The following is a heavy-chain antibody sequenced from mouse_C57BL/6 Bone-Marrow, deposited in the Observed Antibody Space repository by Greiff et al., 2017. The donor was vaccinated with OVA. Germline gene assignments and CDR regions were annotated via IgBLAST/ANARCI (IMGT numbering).Heavy chain of an antibody. CDR3: ARDASYGNSGDYAMDY. CDR1: GFTFSDFY. V-gene: IGHV7-1*01. Sequence: EVQVVESGGGLVQSGRSLRLSCATSGFTFSDFYMEWVRQAPGKGLEWIAASRNKANDYTTEYSASVKGRFIVSRDTSQSILYLQMNDLRAKDTAIYYCARDASYGNSGDYAMDYWGQGTSVTVSS. J-gene: IGHJ4*01. D-gene: IGHD2-1*01. CDR2: SRNKANDYTT.